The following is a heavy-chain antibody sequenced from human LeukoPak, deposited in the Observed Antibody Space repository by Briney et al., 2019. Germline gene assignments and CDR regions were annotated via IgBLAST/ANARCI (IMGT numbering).Heavy chain of an antibody. V-gene: IGHV4-38-2*01. Sequence: SETLSLTCGVSGYSISSGYHWGWIRQPTGKGLEWIGSMSHSGSTYYNPSLKSRVTISVDTSKNQFSVKLSSVTAADTAVYYCARHHLYDSSGDGRYYLDYWGQGSLVTVSS. CDR3: ARHHLYDSSGDGRYYLDY. J-gene: IGHJ4*02. D-gene: IGHD3-22*01. CDR2: MSHSGST. CDR1: GYSISSGYH.